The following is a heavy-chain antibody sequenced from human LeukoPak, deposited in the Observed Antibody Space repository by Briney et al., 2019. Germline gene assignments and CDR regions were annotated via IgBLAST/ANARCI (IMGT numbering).Heavy chain of an antibody. D-gene: IGHD5-18*01. J-gene: IGHJ5*01. V-gene: IGHV3-23*01. CDR2: ISGSGGST. CDR3: ATGGSEYRSDWFDS. Sequence: GGSLRLSCAASGFTFSSYAMSWVRQAPGKGLEWVSAISGSGGSTCYADSVKGRFTIFRDNAQSSLYLQMNSLRVEDTAVYYCATGGSEYRSDWFDSWGQGTLVNVAS. CDR1: GFTFSSYA.